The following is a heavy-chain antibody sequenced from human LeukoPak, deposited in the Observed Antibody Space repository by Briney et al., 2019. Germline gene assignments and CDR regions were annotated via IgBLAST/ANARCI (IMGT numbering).Heavy chain of an antibody. Sequence: GGSLRLSCAASGFTFSSYGMHWVRQAPGKGLEWVAVIWYDGSNKYYADSVKGRFTISRDNSKNTLYLQMNSLRAEDTAVYYCARGALDGDYVLLSDNWFDPWGQGTLVTVSS. CDR3: ARGALDGDYVLLSDNWFDP. D-gene: IGHD4-17*01. CDR1: GFTFSSYG. J-gene: IGHJ5*02. V-gene: IGHV3-33*01. CDR2: IWYDGSNK.